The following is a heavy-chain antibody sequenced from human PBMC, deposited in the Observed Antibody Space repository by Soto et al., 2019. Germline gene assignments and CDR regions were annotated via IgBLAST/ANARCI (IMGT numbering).Heavy chain of an antibody. D-gene: IGHD3-10*01. J-gene: IGHJ4*02. Sequence: QVQLVESGGGVVQPGRSLRLSCAASGFTFSSYAMHWVRQAPGKGLEWVAVISYDGSNKYYADSVKGRFTISRDNSKNTLYLQMNSLRAEDTAVYYCARGSKYYGSGHKMPNDYWGQGTLVTVS. CDR3: ARGSKYYGSGHKMPNDY. CDR1: GFTFSSYA. CDR2: ISYDGSNK. V-gene: IGHV3-30-3*01.